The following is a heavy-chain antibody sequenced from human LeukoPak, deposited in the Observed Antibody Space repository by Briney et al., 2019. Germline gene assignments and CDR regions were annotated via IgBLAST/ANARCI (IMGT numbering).Heavy chain of an antibody. D-gene: IGHD2-21*01. Sequence: SETLSLTCTVSGGSISSTLYYWGWIRQPPGKGLEWIGSIYNTGTTYYNTSLKSRVTMSVDTSKNKFSLVLIFVTAADTAVYYCARLGGAYFKGGMDVWGQGITVTVSS. CDR2: IYNTGTT. CDR3: ARLGGAYFKGGMDV. CDR1: GGSISSTLYY. V-gene: IGHV4-39*07. J-gene: IGHJ6*02.